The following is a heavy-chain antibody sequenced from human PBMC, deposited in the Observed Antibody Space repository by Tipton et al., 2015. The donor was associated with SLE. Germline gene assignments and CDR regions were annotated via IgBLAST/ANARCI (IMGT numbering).Heavy chain of an antibody. Sequence: TLSLTCTVSGGSISSYYWSWIRQPPGKGLEWIGYIYYSGSTNYNPSLKSRVTMSVDTSKNQFSLKLSSVTAADTAVYYCARGPASGWFDPWGQGTLVTVSS. D-gene: IGHD3-10*01. V-gene: IGHV4-59*01. J-gene: IGHJ5*02. CDR3: ARGPASGWFDP. CDR2: IYYSGST. CDR1: GGSISSYY.